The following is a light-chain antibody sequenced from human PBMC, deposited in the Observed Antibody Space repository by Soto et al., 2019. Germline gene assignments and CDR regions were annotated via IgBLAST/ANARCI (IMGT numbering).Light chain of an antibody. CDR3: LQDYNSPNT. Sequence: AIQMTQSPSSLSASVGDRVTITCRASQGIRNDLGWYQQKPGKAPKLLIYAASSLQSGVPSRFSDSGSGTDFTLTISSLQPEDFAPYYCLQDYNSPNTFCQGNKLEIK. CDR1: QGIRND. CDR2: AAS. J-gene: IGKJ2*01. V-gene: IGKV1-6*01.